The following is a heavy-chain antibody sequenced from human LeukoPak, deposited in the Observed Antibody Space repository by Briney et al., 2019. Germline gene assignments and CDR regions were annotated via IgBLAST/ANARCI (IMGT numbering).Heavy chain of an antibody. CDR2: IKQDGSEK. J-gene: IGHJ6*03. D-gene: IGHD3-3*01. CDR1: GFTFSNYW. Sequence: GGSLRLSCAASGFTFSNYWMSWVRQAPGKGLEWVADIKQDGSEKYYVDSVKGRFTISRDNAKNSLYLQMNSLRAEDTAVYYCARGTKPEKYYDFWSGYYSAYYYMDVWGKGTTVTVSS. V-gene: IGHV3-7*04. CDR3: ARGTKPEKYYDFWSGYYSAYYYMDV.